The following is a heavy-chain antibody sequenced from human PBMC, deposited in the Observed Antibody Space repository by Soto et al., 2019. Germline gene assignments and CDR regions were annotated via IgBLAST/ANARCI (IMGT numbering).Heavy chain of an antibody. D-gene: IGHD5-12*01. V-gene: IGHV1-69*06. CDR3: ARDLGYVGVDYWFDP. CDR1: GGTFSSYA. CDR2: IIPIFGTA. Sequence: SVKVSCKASGGTFSSYAISWVRQAPGQGLEWMGGIIPIFGTANYAQKFQGRVTITADKSTSTAYMELSSLRSGDTAVYYCARDLGYVGVDYWFDPSGQGTPVTVSS. J-gene: IGHJ5*02.